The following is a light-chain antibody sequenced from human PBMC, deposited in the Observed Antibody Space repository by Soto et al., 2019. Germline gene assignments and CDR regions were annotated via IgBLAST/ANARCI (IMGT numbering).Light chain of an antibody. V-gene: IGKV1-5*03. CDR3: QQYNDSFRYT. CDR1: QIISSW. J-gene: IGKJ2*01. Sequence: DIQMTQSPSTLAASVGDRVTITCRASQIISSWLAWYQQKPGTAPKLLIYAPSTLVPGVPSRFSGSRSGTEFTLTVSSLQPDDFASYYCQQYNDSFRYTFGQGTKLEIK. CDR2: APS.